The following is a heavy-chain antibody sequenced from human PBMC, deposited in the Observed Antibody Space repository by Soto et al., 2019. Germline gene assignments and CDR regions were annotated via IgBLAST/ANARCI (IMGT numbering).Heavy chain of an antibody. CDR2: IYPGDSDT. V-gene: IGHV5-51*01. CDR3: ARQTSEPALYGSGYYTGIVGY. D-gene: IGHD3-3*01. Sequence: GESLKISCKGSGYSFTSYWIGWVRQMPGKGLEWMGIIYPGDSDTRYSPSFQGQVTISADKSISTAYLQWSSLKASDTARYYCARQTSEPALYGSGYYTGIVGYWGQGTLVTVSS. J-gene: IGHJ4*02. CDR1: GYSFTSYW.